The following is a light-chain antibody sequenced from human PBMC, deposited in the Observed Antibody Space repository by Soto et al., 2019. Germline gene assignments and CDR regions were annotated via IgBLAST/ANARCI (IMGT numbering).Light chain of an antibody. Sequence: QSALTQPVSVSGSPGQSITISCTGTSSDVGGYNYVSWYQQHPGKAPKLMIYDVSNRPSGVSNRFSGSKSGNTASLTISGLQAEDEADYYCSSYTSSSTPLWVFGGGTKLTVL. CDR1: SSDVGGYNY. V-gene: IGLV2-14*01. CDR3: SSYTSSSTPLWV. J-gene: IGLJ3*02. CDR2: DVS.